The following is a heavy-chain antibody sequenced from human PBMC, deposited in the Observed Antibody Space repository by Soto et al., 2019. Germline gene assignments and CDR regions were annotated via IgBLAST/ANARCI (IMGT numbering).Heavy chain of an antibody. CDR3: ARSSMGDFWSGDFPGGGLDQ. CDR1: GYPFTTFG. J-gene: IGHJ4*02. CDR2: INAGNGNT. Sequence: QVRLVQSGPGVKKPGASVKASCVASGYPFTTFGIHWVRQAPGQRPEWMGWINAGNGNTKQSQKFQGRLTITRDTSANTAYMELTSLRSQDTAMYYCARSSMGDFWSGDFPGGGLDQWGQGTLVTVSS. D-gene: IGHD3-3*01. V-gene: IGHV1-3*01.